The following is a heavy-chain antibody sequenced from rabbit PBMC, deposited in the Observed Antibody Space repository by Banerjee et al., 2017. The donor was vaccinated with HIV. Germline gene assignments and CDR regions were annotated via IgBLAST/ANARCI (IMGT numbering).Heavy chain of an antibody. V-gene: IGHV1S45*01. CDR2: IGTGSGSA. J-gene: IGHJ4*01. Sequence: QQQLEESGGGPVQPEGSLTLTCKASGFDFSAIASICWARQAPGKGLEWIGCIGTGSGSAYYASWAKGRFTISKTSSTTVTLQMTSLTAADTATYFCARGGENSGDGTGLWGPGTLVTVS. CDR1: GFDFSAIAS. D-gene: IGHD1-1*01. CDR3: ARGGENSGDGTGL.